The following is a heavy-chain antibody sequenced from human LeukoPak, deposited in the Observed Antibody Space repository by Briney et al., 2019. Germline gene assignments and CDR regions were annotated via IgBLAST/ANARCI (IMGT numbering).Heavy chain of an antibody. V-gene: IGHV3-33*06. D-gene: IGHD1-26*01. Sequence: PGRSLRLSCAASGFTFSDYGIHWVRQAPGKGLEWVAVIWYDGTNKYYGDSVKGRFTISRDNSENTLYLQMNSLRAEDTAVYYCAKDRGSYSTTADSWGQGTLVTVSS. CDR3: AKDRGSYSTTADS. CDR1: GFTFSDYG. CDR2: IWYDGTNK. J-gene: IGHJ5*01.